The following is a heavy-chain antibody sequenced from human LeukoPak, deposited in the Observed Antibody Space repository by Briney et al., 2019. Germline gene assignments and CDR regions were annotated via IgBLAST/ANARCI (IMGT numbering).Heavy chain of an antibody. D-gene: IGHD4-17*01. CDR2: ISYDGSDT. V-gene: IGHV3-30-3*01. Sequence: GGSLRLSCTASGFTFSKHAMDWVRQAPNKGPEWVTVISYDGSDTHYADSVKGRFTISRDNSKNTLYLQINSLRVDDTAVFYCARSAGDPHAFDVWGQGTMVTVSS. CDR3: ARSAGDPHAFDV. CDR1: GFTFSKHA. J-gene: IGHJ3*01.